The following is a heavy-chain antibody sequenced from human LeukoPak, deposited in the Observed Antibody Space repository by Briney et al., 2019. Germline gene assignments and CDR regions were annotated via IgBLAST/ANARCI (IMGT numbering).Heavy chain of an antibody. CDR1: GYTFTSYG. Sequence: ASVKVSCKASGYTFTSYGISWVRQAPGQGLEWMGWISAYNGNTNYAQKLQGRVTMTTDTSTSTAYMELSSLRSEDTAVYYCARTYSSGWYKYYYYGMDVWGQGTTVTVSS. J-gene: IGHJ6*02. CDR3: ARTYSSGWYKYYYYGMDV. D-gene: IGHD6-19*01. CDR2: ISAYNGNT. V-gene: IGHV1-18*01.